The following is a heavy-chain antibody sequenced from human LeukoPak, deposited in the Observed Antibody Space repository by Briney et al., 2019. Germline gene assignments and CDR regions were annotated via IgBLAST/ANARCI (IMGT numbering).Heavy chain of an antibody. Sequence: PGGSLRLSCAASGFTFSNAWMSWVRQAPGKGLEWVGRIKSKTDGRTTDYAAPVKGRFTISRDDSKNTLYLQMNSLKTEDTAVYYCTTVIRAEETYYDILTGYVDDAFDIWGQGTMVTVSS. D-gene: IGHD3-9*01. CDR2: IKSKTDGRTT. V-gene: IGHV3-15*01. CDR1: GFTFSNAW. J-gene: IGHJ3*02. CDR3: TTVIRAEETYYDILTGYVDDAFDI.